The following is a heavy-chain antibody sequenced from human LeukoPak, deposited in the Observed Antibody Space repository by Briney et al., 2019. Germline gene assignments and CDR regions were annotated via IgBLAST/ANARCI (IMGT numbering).Heavy chain of an antibody. CDR3: AAAQYRSSWSRYYYYGIDV. CDR1: GGSISSYY. CDR2: IYYSGST. Sequence: SETLSLTCTVSGGSISSYYWSWIRQPPGKGLEWIGYIYYSGSTNYNPSLKSRVTISVDTSKNQFSLKLSSLTAADTAVYYCAAAQYRSSWSRYYYYGIDVWGQGTTVTVSS. D-gene: IGHD6-13*01. J-gene: IGHJ6*02. V-gene: IGHV4-59*01.